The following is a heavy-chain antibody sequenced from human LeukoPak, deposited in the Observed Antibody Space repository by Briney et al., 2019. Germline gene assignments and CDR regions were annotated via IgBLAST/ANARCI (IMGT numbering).Heavy chain of an antibody. V-gene: IGHV4-59*01. D-gene: IGHD5-12*01. CDR2: INYSGST. CDR3: ARGESKRYSGYDYYVMDV. J-gene: IGHJ6*02. Sequence: SSETLSLTCTVSGGSISSYYWSWFRQPPGKGLEWIGYINYSGSTNYNPSLKRRVTISVDTSKNQFSLKLSSVTAADTAVYYCARGESKRYSGYDYYVMDVWGQGTTVTVSS. CDR1: GGSISSYY.